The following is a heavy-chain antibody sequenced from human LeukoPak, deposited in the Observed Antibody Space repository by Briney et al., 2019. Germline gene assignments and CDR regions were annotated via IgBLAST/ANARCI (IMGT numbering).Heavy chain of an antibody. J-gene: IGHJ5*02. CDR3: ARDEYYYGSGSYSWFDP. CDR2: ISAYNGNT. CDR1: GYTFTSYG. V-gene: IGHV1-18*01. D-gene: IGHD3-10*01. Sequence: GASVKVSCKASGYTFTSYGISWVRQAPGQGLEWMGWISAYNGNTNYAQRLQGRVTMTTDTSTSTAYMELRSLRSDDTAVYYCARDEYYYGSGSYSWFDPWGQGTLVTVSS.